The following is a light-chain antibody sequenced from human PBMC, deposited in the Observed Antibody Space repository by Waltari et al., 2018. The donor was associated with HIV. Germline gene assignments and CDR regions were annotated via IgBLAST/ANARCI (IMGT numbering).Light chain of an antibody. J-gene: IGLJ2*01. V-gene: IGLV1-44*01. CDR2: VND. CDR3: ASWDDSLQAVV. Sequence: QSVLTQPPSAFGSPGQRLTISCSGSSSNSGSNAVNWYQHFPGTAPTLLIFVNDQRPSGVPARISGSKSGTSASLAISGLRSEDEGEYYCASWDDSLQAVVFGGGTKVTV. CDR1: SSNSGSNA.